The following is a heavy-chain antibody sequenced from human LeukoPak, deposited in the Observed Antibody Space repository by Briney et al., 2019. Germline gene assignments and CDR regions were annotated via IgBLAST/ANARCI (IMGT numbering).Heavy chain of an antibody. CDR1: GFSFSNFA. Sequence: GGSLRLSCAASGFSFSNFAMNWVRQAPGKGLEWVSIIGVSSDNTYYADSVKGRFTISRDNSKNTLYLQMNSLRAEDTAVYYCARVNYDFWSGYPGGAFDIWGQGTLVTVSS. CDR2: IGVSSDNT. J-gene: IGHJ4*02. V-gene: IGHV3-23*01. CDR3: ARVNYDFWSGYPGGAFDI. D-gene: IGHD3-3*01.